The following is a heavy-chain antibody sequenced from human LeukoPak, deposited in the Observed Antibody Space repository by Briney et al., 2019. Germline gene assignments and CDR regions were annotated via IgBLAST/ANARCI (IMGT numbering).Heavy chain of an antibody. J-gene: IGHJ6*02. CDR2: IYYSGST. CDR3: ARGDPDYYYYYGMDV. Sequence: SETLSLTCTVSGGSISNSAYYWGWIRQPPGKGLEWIGYIYYSGSTNYNPSLKSRVTISVDTSKNQFSLKLSSVTAADTAVYYCARGDPDYYYYYGMDVWGQGTTVTVSS. CDR1: GGSISNSAYY. V-gene: IGHV4-61*08.